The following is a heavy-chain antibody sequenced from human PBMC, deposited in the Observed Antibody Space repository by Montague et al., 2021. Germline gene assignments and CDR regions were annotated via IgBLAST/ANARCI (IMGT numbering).Heavy chain of an antibody. CDR3: ARRRGIWAPFDY. Sequence: SETLSLTCTVTGGSISEFYWSWIRQSPEKGLEWIGYIYDSGTTNYNPSLKSRVTISEDTSMNQFSLNLRSVTAADTAVYFCARRRGIWAPFDYWGQGTLVTVSS. CDR1: GGSISEFY. D-gene: IGHD3-10*01. CDR2: IYDSGTT. J-gene: IGHJ4*02. V-gene: IGHV4-59*12.